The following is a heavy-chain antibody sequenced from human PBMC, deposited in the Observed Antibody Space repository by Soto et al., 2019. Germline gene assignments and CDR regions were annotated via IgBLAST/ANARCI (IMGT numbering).Heavy chain of an antibody. Sequence: PGESLKISCKGSGYNFTTYWIIGVRQMPGKGLEWMGIIYPGDSDTRYSPSFQGQVTISADKSISTAYLQWASLKASDTAIYYCARHEVASGLYYLDHWGPGTLVTVSS. V-gene: IGHV5-51*01. CDR3: ARHEVASGLYYLDH. CDR2: IYPGDSDT. J-gene: IGHJ4*02. CDR1: GYNFTTYW. D-gene: IGHD6-25*01.